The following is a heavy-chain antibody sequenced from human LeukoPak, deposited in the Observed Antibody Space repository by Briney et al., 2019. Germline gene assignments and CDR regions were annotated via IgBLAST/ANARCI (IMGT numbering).Heavy chain of an antibody. J-gene: IGHJ2*01. V-gene: IGHV4-61*01. Sequence: PSDTLSLTCNVSGGSVSNGNYYWSWIRPPPGKGLEWIGNMHYSGSTNYNPSLKSRVTISVDTSMNQLSLLLTSATAADTAVYYCARDSLLRGSGWDYWYFDLWGRGTLVTVSS. CDR2: MHYSGST. CDR1: GGSVSNGNYY. D-gene: IGHD6-25*01. CDR3: ARDSLLRGSGWDYWYFDL.